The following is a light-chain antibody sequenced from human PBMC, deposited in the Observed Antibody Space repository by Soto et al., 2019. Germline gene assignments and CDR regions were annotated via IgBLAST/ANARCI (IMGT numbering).Light chain of an antibody. Sequence: QSALTQPPSASGSPGQSVTIACTGTSSDVGDYKFVSWYQQHPGKAPKLLIYEVSRRPSGVPDRFSGSKSGNTASLTVSGLQDEDEADYYCSSYAGNNHVVFGGGTKLTVL. CDR3: SSYAGNNHVV. V-gene: IGLV2-8*01. CDR2: EVS. CDR1: SSDVGDYKF. J-gene: IGLJ2*01.